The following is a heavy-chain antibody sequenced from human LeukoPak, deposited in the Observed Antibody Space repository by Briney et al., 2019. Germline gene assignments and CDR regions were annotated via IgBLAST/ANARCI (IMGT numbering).Heavy chain of an antibody. J-gene: IGHJ6*02. CDR1: GFTFSSYW. Sequence: PGGSLSLSCAASGFTFSSYWMHWVRQAPGKGLVWVSRIKSDGSETNYADSVKGRFTISRDNAKNTLNLQMNSLRAEDTAVYYCASDRVQYGLDVWGQGTTVSVSS. V-gene: IGHV3-74*01. CDR2: IKSDGSET. CDR3: ASDRVQYGLDV.